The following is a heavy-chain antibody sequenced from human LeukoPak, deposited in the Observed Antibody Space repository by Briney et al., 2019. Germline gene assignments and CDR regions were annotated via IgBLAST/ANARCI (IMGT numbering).Heavy chain of an antibody. CDR3: AKDSGDYGDTRPPVPPPDV. V-gene: IGHV3-23*01. Sequence: GGSLRLSCAASGFTFSSYAMSWVRQAPGKGLEWVSAISGSGGSTYYADSVKGRFTISRDNSKNTLYLQMNSLRAEDTAVYYCAKDSGDYGDTRPPVPPPDVWGQGTTVTVSS. J-gene: IGHJ6*02. D-gene: IGHD4-17*01. CDR2: ISGSGGST. CDR1: GFTFSSYA.